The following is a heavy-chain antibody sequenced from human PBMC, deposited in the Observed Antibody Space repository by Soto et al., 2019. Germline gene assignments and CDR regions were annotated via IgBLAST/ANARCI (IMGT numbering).Heavy chain of an antibody. CDR3: ARHSLALRKNNWFDP. V-gene: IGHV4-39*01. D-gene: IGHD3-3*02. CDR1: GDSIITSDFY. Sequence: SETLSLTCTVSGDSIITSDFYWGWVRQPPGKGLEWIGSIFYLGSSYYNPSLKSRVTMSVDTSKNQFSLRLRSVTAADTALYFCARHSLALRKNNWFDPWGQGIMVTVSS. CDR2: IFYLGSS. J-gene: IGHJ5*02.